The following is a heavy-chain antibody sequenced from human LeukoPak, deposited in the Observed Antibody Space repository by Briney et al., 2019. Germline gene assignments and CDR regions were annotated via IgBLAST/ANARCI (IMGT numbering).Heavy chain of an antibody. CDR1: GGSFSGYY. D-gene: IGHD2-15*01. CDR2: INHSGST. V-gene: IGHV4-34*01. J-gene: IGHJ4*02. Sequence: PSETLSLTCAVYGGSFSGYYWSWVRQPPGKGLEWIGEINHSGSTNYNPSLKSRVTISVDTSKNQFSLKLSSVTAADTAVYYCARHDVVVVAATRGFDYWGQGTLVTVSS. CDR3: ARHDVVVVAATRGFDY.